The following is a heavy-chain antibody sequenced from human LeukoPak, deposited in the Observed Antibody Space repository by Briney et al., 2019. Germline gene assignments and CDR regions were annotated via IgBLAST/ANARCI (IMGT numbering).Heavy chain of an antibody. CDR1: RFTASGNY. Sequence: GGSLRLSRAASRFTASGNYMSSGREAPGKGLRRVSVNYSGGSTYYADSVKGRFTISRDNSKNTLYLQMNSLRAEDTAVYYCAKEYGYTYGEFDYWGQGTLVTVSS. CDR2: NYSGGST. CDR3: AKEYGYTYGEFDY. V-gene: IGHV3-53*01. D-gene: IGHD5-18*01. J-gene: IGHJ4*02.